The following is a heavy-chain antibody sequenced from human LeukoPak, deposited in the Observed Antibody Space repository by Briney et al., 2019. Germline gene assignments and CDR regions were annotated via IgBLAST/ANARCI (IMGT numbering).Heavy chain of an antibody. V-gene: IGHV3-66*01. CDR3: ARDARGGYCSGGSCYYDLNWFDP. D-gene: IGHD2-15*01. Sequence: PGGSLRLSCAASGFTVSSNYMSWVRQAPGKGLEWVSVIYSGGSTYYADSVKGRFTISRDNSKNTLYLQMNSLRAEGTAVYYCARDARGGYCSGGSCYYDLNWFDPWGQGTLVTVSS. CDR2: IYSGGST. CDR1: GFTVSSNY. J-gene: IGHJ5*02.